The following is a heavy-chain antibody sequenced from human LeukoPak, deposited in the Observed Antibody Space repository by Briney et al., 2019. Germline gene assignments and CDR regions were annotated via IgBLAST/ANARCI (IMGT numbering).Heavy chain of an antibody. V-gene: IGHV3-7*01. CDR3: ARAGGSYYGIAFDI. J-gene: IGHJ3*02. Sequence: GGSLRLSCAASGLTFSSYWMAWVRQAPGKGLEWVANIMQDGSEGYYVDSVRGRLTISRDNTKNSLFLQMNSLRAEDTAVYYCARAGGSYYGIAFDIWGQGTMVTVSS. CDR1: GLTFSSYW. D-gene: IGHD1-26*01. CDR2: IMQDGSEG.